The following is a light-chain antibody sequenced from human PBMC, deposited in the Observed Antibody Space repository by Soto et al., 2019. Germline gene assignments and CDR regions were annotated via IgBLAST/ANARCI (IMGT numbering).Light chain of an antibody. CDR3: QQRHMWPIT. V-gene: IGKV3-11*01. CDR1: QSFRGL. J-gene: IGKJ5*01. CDR2: DAY. Sequence: EIVMTQSPATLSVSPGERATLSRRASQSFRGLLAWYQQKPGQAPRLLIYDAYNRATGIPPRFSGSGSGTDFTLTISSLEPEDSAVYYCQQRHMWPITFGQGTRREIK.